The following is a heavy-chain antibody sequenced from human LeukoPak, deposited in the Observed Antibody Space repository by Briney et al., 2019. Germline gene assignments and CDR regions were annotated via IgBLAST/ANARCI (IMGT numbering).Heavy chain of an antibody. D-gene: IGHD3-10*01. CDR1: GFTFSSYS. V-gene: IGHV3-21*01. CDR2: ISSSSSYI. Sequence: GGSLRLSCAASGFTFSSYSMNWVRQAPGKGLEGVSSISSSSSYIYYADSVKGRFTISRDNAKNSLYLQMNSLRAEDTAVYYCARDIPYGSGSLYDYWGQGTLVTVSS. J-gene: IGHJ4*02. CDR3: ARDIPYGSGSLYDY.